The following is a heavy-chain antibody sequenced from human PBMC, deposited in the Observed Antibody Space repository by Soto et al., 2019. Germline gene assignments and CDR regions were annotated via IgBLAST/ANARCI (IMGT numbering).Heavy chain of an antibody. V-gene: IGHV3-21*01. J-gene: IGHJ4*02. Sequence: EVQLVESGGGLVKPGGSLRLSCAASGFSFSSYNMNWVRQAPGKGPEWVSSISSSSIYIYYADSVKGRFTISRDNAKNSLYLQMNNLRAEDSAVYYCVRDYVATLSGIPRIGNWGQGTLVTVSS. CDR1: GFSFSSYN. CDR2: ISSSSIYI. CDR3: VRDYVATLSGIPRIGN. D-gene: IGHD1-20*01.